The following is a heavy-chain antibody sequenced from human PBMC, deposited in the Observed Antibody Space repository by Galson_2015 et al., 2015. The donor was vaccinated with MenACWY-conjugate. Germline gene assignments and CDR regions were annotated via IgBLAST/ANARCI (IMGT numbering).Heavy chain of an antibody. D-gene: IGHD3-3*01. CDR1: DGSLTGAS. CDR2: INHVGDT. CDR3: ARLVTRGITIFGAHPRASYGLDV. Sequence: SETLSLTCGVHDGSLTGASWSRIRQPPGKGLEWIGEINHVGDTDYNPSLRGRVTISLDTSKNQFSLRLSSVTAADTAGYYCARLVTRGITIFGAHPRASYGLDVWGQGTTVIVSS. J-gene: IGHJ6*02. V-gene: IGHV4-34*01.